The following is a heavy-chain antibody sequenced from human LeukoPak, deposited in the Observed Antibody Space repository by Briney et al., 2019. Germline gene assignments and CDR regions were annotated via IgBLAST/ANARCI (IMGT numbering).Heavy chain of an antibody. CDR3: AHRRGGRMWDGGYLDY. CDR2: IYWDDDK. CDR1: GFSLATTGLG. V-gene: IGHV2-5*02. J-gene: IGHJ4*02. Sequence: SGPTLVNPTQTLTVTCTFSGFSLATTGLGVAWIRQPPGRALEWLAVIYWDDDKRYNPSLRSRLTIAKDTSRNQVVLTMTNIDPLDTATYYCAHRRGGRMWDGGYLDYWGQGILVTVSS. D-gene: IGHD1-26*01.